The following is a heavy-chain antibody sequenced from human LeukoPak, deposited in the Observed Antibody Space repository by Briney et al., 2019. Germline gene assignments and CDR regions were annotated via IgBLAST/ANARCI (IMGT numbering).Heavy chain of an antibody. CDR1: GFSFGDYG. D-gene: IGHD6-19*01. CDR2: INWNGISS. J-gene: IGHJ4*02. Sequence: GGSLRLSCAASGFSFGDYGVSWVRQPPGKGLEWVSGINWNGISSVYADSVKGRFTISRDNSKNTLYLQMNSLRAEDTAVYYCAKPSSGWFAVDYWGQGTLVTVSS. CDR3: AKPSSGWFAVDY. V-gene: IGHV3-20*04.